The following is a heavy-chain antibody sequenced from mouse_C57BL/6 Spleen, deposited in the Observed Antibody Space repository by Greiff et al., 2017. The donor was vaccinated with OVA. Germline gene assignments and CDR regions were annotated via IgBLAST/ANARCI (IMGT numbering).Heavy chain of an antibody. J-gene: IGHJ4*01. CDR1: GFTFSDYY. V-gene: IGHV5-16*01. Sequence: EVMLVESEGGLVQPGSSMKLSCTASGFTFSDYYMAWVRQVPDKGLEWVANINYDGSSTYYLDSLKSRFIISRDNAKNILYLQMSSLKSEDTATYYCARDRDYYGSSYAMDYWGQGTSVTVSS. D-gene: IGHD1-1*01. CDR3: ARDRDYYGSSYAMDY. CDR2: INYDGSST.